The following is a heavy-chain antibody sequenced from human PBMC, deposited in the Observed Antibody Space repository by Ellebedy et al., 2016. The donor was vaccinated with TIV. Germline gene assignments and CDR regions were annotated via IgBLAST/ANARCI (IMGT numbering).Heavy chain of an antibody. J-gene: IGHJ2*01. CDR1: EFTLTNYW. V-gene: IGHV3-7*01. Sequence: GESLKISCTASEFTLTNYWMTWVRQAPGKGLEWVANINEDGTKKHYVDSVKGRFTISRDNAGNSLYLQMNSLGAEDTAVCYCARAIYGASYLWGRGTLVTVSS. D-gene: IGHD4-17*01. CDR3: ARAIYGASYL. CDR2: INEDGTKK.